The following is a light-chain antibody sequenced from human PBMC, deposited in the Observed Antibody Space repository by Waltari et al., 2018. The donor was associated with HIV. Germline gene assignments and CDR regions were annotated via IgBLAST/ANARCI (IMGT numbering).Light chain of an antibody. CDR2: EGN. V-gene: IGLV2-23*01. J-gene: IGLJ2*01. Sequence: QSALTQPASVSGSPGQSITISCTGTSSDVGTYSLVSWYQHHPGKAPKLMIYEGNKRPSGFSNRFSGSKSGNTASLTISGLQAEDEADYYCSSYTSCSTVLFGGGTKLTVL. CDR3: SSYTSCSTVL. CDR1: SSDVGTYSL.